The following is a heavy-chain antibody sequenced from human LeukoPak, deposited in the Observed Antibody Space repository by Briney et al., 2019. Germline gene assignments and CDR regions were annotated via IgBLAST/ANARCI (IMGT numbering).Heavy chain of an antibody. CDR2: INRDGTGT. CDR1: GFIFSDYW. J-gene: IGHJ6*02. D-gene: IGHD2-21*01. Sequence: GGSLRLSCAPSGFIFSDYWFHWVRQTPGQGLVWVAAINRDGTGTSHADSVRGRFTVSRDNAKNTLYLQMNSLRAEDTAVYYCAKSDSGTRFSHYYHGMDVWGQGTTVTVSS. V-gene: IGHV3-74*01. CDR3: AKSDSGTRFSHYYHGMDV.